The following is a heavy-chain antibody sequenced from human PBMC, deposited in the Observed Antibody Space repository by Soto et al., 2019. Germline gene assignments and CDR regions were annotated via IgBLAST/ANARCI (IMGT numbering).Heavy chain of an antibody. V-gene: IGHV5-51*01. J-gene: IGHJ4*01. Sequence: RCESLKISCKGSGYNFSNHWIGWVRQMPGNGLEWMGVIFPGDSDTRYSPSFQGQVTISADKSISTAYLHWSSLRASDNAMYYCARGYCTSISGYSTFNYWAQGTLVTVS. CDR3: ARGYCTSISGYSTFNY. CDR1: GYNFSNHW. CDR2: IFPGDSDT. D-gene: IGHD2-2*01.